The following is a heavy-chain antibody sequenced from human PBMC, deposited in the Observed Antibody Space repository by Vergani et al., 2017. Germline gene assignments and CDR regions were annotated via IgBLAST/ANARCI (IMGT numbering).Heavy chain of an antibody. CDR2: ISGSGGNT. Sequence: EVQLLESGGGLVQPGGSLRLSCAASGFTFSSYAMSWVRQVPGKGLEWVSGISGSGGNTYYANSVKGRFTISRDNAKNSLYLQMNSLRAEDTAVYYCARDPSSVTTLGANWFDPWGQGTLVTVSS. CDR3: ARDPSSVTTLGANWFDP. D-gene: IGHD4-17*01. V-gene: IGHV3-23*01. J-gene: IGHJ5*02. CDR1: GFTFSSYA.